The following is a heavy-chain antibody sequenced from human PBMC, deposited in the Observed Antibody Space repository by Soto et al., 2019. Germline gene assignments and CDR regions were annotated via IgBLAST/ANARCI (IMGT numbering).Heavy chain of an antibody. D-gene: IGHD2-21*02. Sequence: VSLVQSGAEVKKAGSSVKVSCKASEGTFSSYGISWVRQAPGQGLEWLGGIIPIYETVTYATRFQGRPTISADESTSTAYMELSSLRPDDTAVYYCAGDLVVTAKCVDPWGQGTLVTVSS. CDR1: EGTFSSYG. CDR2: IIPIYETV. J-gene: IGHJ5*02. CDR3: AGDLVVTAKCVDP. V-gene: IGHV1-69*01.